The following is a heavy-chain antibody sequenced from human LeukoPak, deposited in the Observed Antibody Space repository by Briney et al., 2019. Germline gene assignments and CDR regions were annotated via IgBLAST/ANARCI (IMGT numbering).Heavy chain of an antibody. CDR2: INQDGSKK. J-gene: IGHJ4*02. CDR3: ARDLLKEFCSGTSCYASPDY. CDR1: GLTFSSYW. Sequence: PGGSLRLSCAASGLTFSSYWMSWVRQAPGKGLEWVANINQDGSKKYYVDSVKGRFTISRDNAKNSLYLQMNNLRAEDTAVYYCARDLLKEFCSGTSCYASPDYWGQGTLVTVSS. D-gene: IGHD2-2*01. V-gene: IGHV3-7*01.